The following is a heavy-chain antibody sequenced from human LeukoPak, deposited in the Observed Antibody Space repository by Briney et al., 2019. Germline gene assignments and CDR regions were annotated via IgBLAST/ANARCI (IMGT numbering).Heavy chain of an antibody. CDR2: ISSSGGST. CDR3: AESPMTRVTTGGFDF. Sequence: PGGSLRLSCAASGFSFSTTWMSWVRQAPGKGLEWVSSISSSGGSTYYVDSVKGRFTISRDNSKNTLYLQMNSLRAEDTAVYYCAESPMTRVTTGGFDFWGQGTLVTVSS. D-gene: IGHD4-17*01. CDR1: GFSFSTTW. V-gene: IGHV3-23*01. J-gene: IGHJ4*02.